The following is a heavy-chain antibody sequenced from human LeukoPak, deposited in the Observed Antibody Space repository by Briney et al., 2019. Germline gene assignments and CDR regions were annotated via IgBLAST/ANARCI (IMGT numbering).Heavy chain of an antibody. CDR1: GFTFDDYA. Sequence: GRSLRLSCAASGFTFDDYAMHWVRQAPGKGLEWVSGISWNSGSIGYADSVKGRFIISRDNAKNSLYLQMNSLRAEDTALYYCAKSIGSSGWYGSDYWGQGTLVTVSS. CDR3: AKSIGSSGWYGSDY. D-gene: IGHD6-13*01. V-gene: IGHV3-9*01. J-gene: IGHJ4*02. CDR2: ISWNSGSI.